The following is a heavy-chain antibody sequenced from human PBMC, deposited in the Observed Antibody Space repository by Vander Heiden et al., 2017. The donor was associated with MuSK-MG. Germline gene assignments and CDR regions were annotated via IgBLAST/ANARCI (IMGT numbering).Heavy chain of an antibody. CDR2: ISGSGGST. V-gene: IGHV3-23*01. D-gene: IGHD2-2*01. CDR3: AKGSSIGYYYFHYMDV. J-gene: IGHJ6*03. CDR1: GFIFNNYA. Sequence: EVQLLESGGGLVQPGGSLRLSCAASGFIFNNYAMSWIRQAPGEGLEWVSAISGSGGSTYYADSVKGRFTVSRDSSKNTLHLQMNNLRVEDAAVYYCAKGSSIGYYYFHYMDVWGKGTTGTVSS.